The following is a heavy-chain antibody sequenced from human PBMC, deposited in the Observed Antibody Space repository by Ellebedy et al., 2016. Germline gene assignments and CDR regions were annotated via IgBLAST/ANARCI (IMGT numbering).Heavy chain of an antibody. D-gene: IGHD5-24*01. V-gene: IGHV3-23*01. CDR3: ARELEPRDGYNLAIGL. CDR2: ITGDTATT. Sequence: GGSLRLSCAASGFTLNNYAMTWIRQAAGEGLEWVSAITGDTATTYYADSVKGRFTISRDNAKNSLYLQMNSLRAEDTAVYYCARELEPRDGYNLAIGLWGQGTMVTVSS. J-gene: IGHJ3*01. CDR1: GFTLNNYA.